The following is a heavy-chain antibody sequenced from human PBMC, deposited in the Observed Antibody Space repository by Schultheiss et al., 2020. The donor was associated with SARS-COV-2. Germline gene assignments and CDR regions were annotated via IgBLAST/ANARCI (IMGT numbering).Heavy chain of an antibody. J-gene: IGHJ4*02. D-gene: IGHD1-14*01. CDR3: ARLRGTRFDY. V-gene: IGHV4-38-2*01. CDR1: GYSISSGYY. CDR2: IYHSGST. Sequence: SQTLSLTCAVSGYSISSGYYWGWIRQPPGKGLEWIGSIYHSGSTYYNPSLKSRVTISVDTSKNQFSLKLSSVTAADTAVYYCARLRGTRFDYWGQGTLVTVSS.